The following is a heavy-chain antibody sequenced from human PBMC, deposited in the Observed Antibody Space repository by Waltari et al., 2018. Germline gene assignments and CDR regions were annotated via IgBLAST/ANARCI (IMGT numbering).Heavy chain of an antibody. CDR3: ARGGGFDTSGYYAFDI. J-gene: IGHJ3*02. CDR2: IYYSGST. Sequence: QVQLQESGPGLVKPSETLSLTCAVSGGSISSHYWSWIRQPPGKGLEWVGYIYYSGSTTDNPALKSRVTRSVDTSKDQFSLRLTSVTAADSAMYYCARGGGFDTSGYYAFDIWGQGTMVIVSS. V-gene: IGHV4-59*11. D-gene: IGHD3-22*01. CDR1: GGSISSHY.